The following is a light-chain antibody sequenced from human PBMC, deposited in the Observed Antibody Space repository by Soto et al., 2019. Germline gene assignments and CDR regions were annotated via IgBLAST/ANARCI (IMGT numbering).Light chain of an antibody. J-gene: IGKJ2*01. CDR2: GSS. Sequence: DIVLTQSPATLSLSPGERATLSCRASQSVTSNFLAWYQQKPGQATGLLIYGSSIRATVIPDMFSGSGSGKVFTLTISRLEPEDFAVYYYQHNGNSPATFGQGTKLEIK. CDR3: QHNGNSPAT. V-gene: IGKV3-20*01. CDR1: QSVTSNF.